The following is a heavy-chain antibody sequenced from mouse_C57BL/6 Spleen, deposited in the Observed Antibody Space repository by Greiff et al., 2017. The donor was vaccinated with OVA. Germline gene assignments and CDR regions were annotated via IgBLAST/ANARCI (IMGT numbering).Heavy chain of an antibody. CDR3: ARDYGNYVGYAMDY. CDR1: GFTFSDYG. D-gene: IGHD2-1*01. V-gene: IGHV5-17*01. J-gene: IGHJ4*01. CDR2: ISSGSSTI. Sequence: EVQVVESGGGLVKPGGSLKLSCAASGFTFSDYGMHWVRQAPEKGLEWVAYISSGSSTIYYADTVKGRFTISRDNAKNTLFLQMTSLRSEDTAMYDCARDYGNYVGYAMDYWGQGTSVTVSA.